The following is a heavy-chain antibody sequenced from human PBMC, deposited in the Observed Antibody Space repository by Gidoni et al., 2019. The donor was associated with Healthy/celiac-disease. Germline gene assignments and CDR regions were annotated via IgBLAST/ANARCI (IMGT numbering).Heavy chain of an antibody. J-gene: IGHJ3*02. CDR2: KSKDGSNK. V-gene: IGHV3-30-3*01. Sequence: QVQLLESGGGVVQPGRSLRLSCSASGFPFSSYAMHWVRQDPGKGLEWVAVKSKDGSNKYYADSVKGRFTMSRDNSKNTLYLQMNSLRAEDTAVYDGARRYCSGGSCYNAFDIWGQGTMVTVSS. D-gene: IGHD2-15*01. CDR1: GFPFSSYA. CDR3: ARRYCSGGSCYNAFDI.